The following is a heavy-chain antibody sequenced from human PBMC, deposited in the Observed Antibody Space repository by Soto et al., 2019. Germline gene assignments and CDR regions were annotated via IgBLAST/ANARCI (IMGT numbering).Heavy chain of an antibody. D-gene: IGHD6-13*01. Sequence: QVQLVQPGAEVKKPGSSVKVSCKASGGTFSSYAISWVRQAPGHGLEWMGGIIPIFGTANYAQKFQGRVTIAADDSKSRAYIELSSLRSEDTSVYYCARDGPYSSCWYYRKFYWFDPWGQGSLVTVFS. CDR2: IIPIFGTA. CDR1: GGTFSSYA. J-gene: IGHJ5*02. CDR3: ARDGPYSSCWYYRKFYWFDP. V-gene: IGHV1-69*01.